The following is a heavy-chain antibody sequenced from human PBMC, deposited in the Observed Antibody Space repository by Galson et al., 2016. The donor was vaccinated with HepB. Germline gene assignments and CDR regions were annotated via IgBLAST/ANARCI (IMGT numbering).Heavy chain of an antibody. V-gene: IGHV3-30*19. CDR2: ISYDGSSK. Sequence: SLRLSCAASGFTFSSYGIHWVRQAPGKGLEWVAIISYDGSSKNYADSVKGRFTISRDNSKNTLYLQMTSLRVEDTAVDYCVRNGVLVEHPGGYYFYYWGQGTLFTVSS. D-gene: IGHD2-21*01. CDR1: GFTFSSYG. CDR3: VRNGVLVEHPGGYYFYY. J-gene: IGHJ4*02.